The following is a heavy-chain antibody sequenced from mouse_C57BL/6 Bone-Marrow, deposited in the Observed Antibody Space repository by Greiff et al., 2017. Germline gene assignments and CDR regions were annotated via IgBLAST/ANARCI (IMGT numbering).Heavy chain of an antibody. Sequence: EVQLQQSGPELVKPGASVKISCKASGYSFTGYYMNWVKQSPEKSLEWIGEINPSTGGTTYNQKFKAKATLTVDKSSSTAYMQLTSLTSEDSAVYYCAGGFYYGSSYWYFDVWGTGTTVTVSS. CDR3: AGGFYYGSSYWYFDV. D-gene: IGHD1-1*01. V-gene: IGHV1-42*01. CDR2: INPSTGGT. CDR1: GYSFTGYY. J-gene: IGHJ1*03.